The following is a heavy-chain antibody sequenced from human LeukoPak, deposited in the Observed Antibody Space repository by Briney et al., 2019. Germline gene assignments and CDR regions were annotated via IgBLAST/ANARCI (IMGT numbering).Heavy chain of an antibody. CDR2: INHSGST. D-gene: IGHD4/OR15-4a*01. CDR1: GGSFSGYY. J-gene: IGHJ6*02. V-gene: IGHV4-34*01. CDR3: ARDHVDYLPNMDV. Sequence: SETLSLTCAVYGGSFSGYYWSWIRQPPGKGLEWIGEINHSGSTNYNPSLKSRVTISVDTSKNQFSLKLSSVTAADTAVYYCARDHVDYLPNMDVWGQGTTVTVSS.